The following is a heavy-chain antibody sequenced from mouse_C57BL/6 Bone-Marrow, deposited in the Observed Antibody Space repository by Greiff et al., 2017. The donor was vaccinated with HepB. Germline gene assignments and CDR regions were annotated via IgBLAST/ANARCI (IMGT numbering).Heavy chain of an antibody. CDR2: INPSSGYT. CDR1: GYTFTSYW. Sequence: VQVVESGAELAKPGASVKLSCKASGYTFTSYWMHWVKQRPGQGLEWIGYINPSSGYTKYNQKFKDKATLTADKSSSTAYMQLSSLTYEDSAVYYCARPTMVTTSWFAYWGQGTLVTVSA. V-gene: IGHV1-7*01. J-gene: IGHJ3*01. D-gene: IGHD2-9*01. CDR3: ARPTMVTTSWFAY.